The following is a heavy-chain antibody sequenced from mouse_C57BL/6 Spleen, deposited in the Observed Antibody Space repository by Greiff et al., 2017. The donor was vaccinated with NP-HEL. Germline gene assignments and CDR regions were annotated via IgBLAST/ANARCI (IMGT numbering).Heavy chain of an antibody. CDR2: IDPSDSYT. J-gene: IGHJ4*01. CDR3: AREPDYDYAMDY. D-gene: IGHD2-4*01. Sequence: QVQLQQPGAELVRPGPSVKLSCKASGYTFTSYWMHWVKQRPGQGLEWIGVIDPSDSYTNYNQKFKGKATLTVDTSSSTAYMQLSSLTSEDSAVYYCAREPDYDYAMDYWGQGTSVTVSS. CDR1: GYTFTSYW. V-gene: IGHV1-59*01.